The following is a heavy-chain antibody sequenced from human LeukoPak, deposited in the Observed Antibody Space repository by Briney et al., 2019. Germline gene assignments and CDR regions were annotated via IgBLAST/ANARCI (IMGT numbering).Heavy chain of an antibody. J-gene: IGHJ6*02. CDR2: IIPIFGTA. V-gene: IGHV1-69*06. CDR3: AREDGVEQPGMDV. CDR1: GYTFTSYD. Sequence: SVKVSCKASGYTFTSYDINWVRQATGQGLEWMGRIIPIFGTANYAQKFQGRVTITADKSTSTAYMELSSLRSEDTAVYYCAREDGVEQPGMDVWGQGTTVTVSS. D-gene: IGHD1/OR15-1a*01.